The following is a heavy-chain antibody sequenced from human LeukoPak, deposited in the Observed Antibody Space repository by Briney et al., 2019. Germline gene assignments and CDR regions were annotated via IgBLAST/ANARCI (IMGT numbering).Heavy chain of an antibody. D-gene: IGHD4-11*01. Sequence: ASVKVSCKASGYTFTSYGISWVRQAPGQGLEWMGWISAYNGNTNYAQKLQGRVTMTRDMSTSTVYMELSSLRSEDTAVYYCARNDYNPHYYYMDVWGKGTTVTVSS. CDR3: ARNDYNPHYYYMDV. CDR1: GYTFTSYG. J-gene: IGHJ6*03. V-gene: IGHV1-18*01. CDR2: ISAYNGNT.